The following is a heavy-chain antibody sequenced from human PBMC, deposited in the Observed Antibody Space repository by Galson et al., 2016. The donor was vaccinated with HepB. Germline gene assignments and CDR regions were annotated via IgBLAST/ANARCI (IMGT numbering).Heavy chain of an antibody. CDR1: GGSISSYY. CDR3: ARERPGSSASGNHLDP. Sequence: SETLSLTCTVSGGSISSYYWTWIRQPPGKDLEWIGYIYYTGSAKYNPSLKGRVTMAVDTSKNQFSLEVTSVTAADTAVYFCARERPGSSASGNHLDPWGQGTLVTVSS. V-gene: IGHV4-59*01. CDR2: IYYTGSA. D-gene: IGHD3-10*01. J-gene: IGHJ5*02.